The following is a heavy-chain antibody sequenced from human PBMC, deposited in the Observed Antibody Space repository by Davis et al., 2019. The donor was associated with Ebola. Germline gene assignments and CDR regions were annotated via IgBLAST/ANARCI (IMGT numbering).Heavy chain of an antibody. J-gene: IGHJ4*02. D-gene: IGHD2-15*01. CDR2: IYNSGRT. V-gene: IGHV4-30-4*01. CDR1: GDSISSGDYY. Sequence: PSETLSLTCTVSGDSISSGDYYWTWIRQPPGKGLEWIGYIYNSGRTYFNPSLKSRVTISVDTSKNQFSLKLSSVTAADTAVYYCARVPPYCSGGSCHRYYFDYWGQGTLVTVSS. CDR3: ARVPPYCSGGSCHRYYFDY.